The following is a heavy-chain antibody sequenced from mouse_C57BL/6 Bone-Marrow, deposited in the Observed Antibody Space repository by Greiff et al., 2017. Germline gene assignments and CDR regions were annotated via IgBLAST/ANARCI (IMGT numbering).Heavy chain of an antibody. CDR3: ASVVNCGNYFDY. CDR2: ISSGSSTI. CDR1: GFTFSDYG. V-gene: IGHV5-17*01. J-gene: IGHJ2*01. D-gene: IGHD1-1*02. Sequence: EVMLVESGGGLVKPGGSLKLSCAASGFTFSDYGMHWVRQAPEKGLEWVAYISSGSSTIYYADTVKGRFTISRDNAKTTMFLQMTSLRSEDTALYYCASVVNCGNYFDYWGQGTTLTVSS.